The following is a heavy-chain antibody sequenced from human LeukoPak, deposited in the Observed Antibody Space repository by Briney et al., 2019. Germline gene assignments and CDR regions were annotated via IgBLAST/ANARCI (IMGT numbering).Heavy chain of an antibody. CDR3: AKDQCGDYNSCFY. D-gene: IGHD4-17*01. CDR2: ISGSGGST. Sequence: GGTLRLSCAASGFTFSSYGMSWVRQAPGKGLEWVSAISGSGGSTYYADSVKGRFTISRDNSKNTLYLQMNSLRAEDTAIYYCAKDQCGDYNSCFYWGQGTLVAVSS. V-gene: IGHV3-23*01. CDR1: GFTFSSYG. J-gene: IGHJ4*02.